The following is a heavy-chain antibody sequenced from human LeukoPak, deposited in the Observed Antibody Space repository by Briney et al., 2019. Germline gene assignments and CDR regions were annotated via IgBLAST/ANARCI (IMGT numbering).Heavy chain of an antibody. J-gene: IGHJ5*02. Sequence: SETLSLTCTVSGGSISSYYWSWIRQPPGKGLEWIGYIYTSGSTNYNPSLKSRVTISVDTSKNQFSLKLSSVTGADTAVYYCARRRGGPVYHWFDPWGQGTLVTVSS. V-gene: IGHV4-4*09. CDR1: GGSISSYY. D-gene: IGHD3-16*01. CDR3: ARRRGGPVYHWFDP. CDR2: IYTSGST.